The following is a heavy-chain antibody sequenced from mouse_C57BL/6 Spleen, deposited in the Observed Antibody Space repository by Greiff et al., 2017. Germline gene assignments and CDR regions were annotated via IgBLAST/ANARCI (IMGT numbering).Heavy chain of an antibody. Sequence: VQLQQSGAELVRPGASVKLSCTASGFNIKDDYMHWVKQRPEQGLEWIGWIDPENGDTEYASKFQGKATITADTSSNTAYLQLSSLTSEDTAVYYCTNYGPYYAMDYWGQGTSVTVSS. D-gene: IGHD1-1*02. J-gene: IGHJ4*01. CDR3: TNYGPYYAMDY. CDR1: GFNIKDDY. V-gene: IGHV14-4*01. CDR2: IDPENGDT.